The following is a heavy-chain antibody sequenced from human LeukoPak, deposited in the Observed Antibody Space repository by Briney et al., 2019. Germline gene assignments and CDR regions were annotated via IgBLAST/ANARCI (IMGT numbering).Heavy chain of an antibody. CDR1: GFTFSSYA. CDR3: AKGRLSIKWECDY. D-gene: IGHD1-26*01. J-gene: IGHJ4*02. Sequence: PGGSLRLSCAASGFTFSSYAMRWVRQAPGKGLEWVSAISGSGGSTYYADSVKGRFTISRDNSKNTLYLQMNSLRAEDTAVYYCAKGRLSIKWECDYWGQGTLVTVSS. CDR2: ISGSGGST. V-gene: IGHV3-23*01.